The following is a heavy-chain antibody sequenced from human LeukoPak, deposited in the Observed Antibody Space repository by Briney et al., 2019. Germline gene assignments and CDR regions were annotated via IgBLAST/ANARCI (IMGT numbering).Heavy chain of an antibody. CDR2: IIPIFGTA. J-gene: IGHJ5*02. V-gene: IGHV1-69*06. Sequence: SVKVSCKASGGTFSSYAISWVRQAPGQGLEWMGGIIPIFGTANYAQKFQGRVTITADKSTSTAYMELSSLRSEDTAVYYCASVDWNDLNWFDPWGQGTLVTVSS. CDR1: GGTFSSYA. CDR3: ASVDWNDLNWFDP. D-gene: IGHD1-1*01.